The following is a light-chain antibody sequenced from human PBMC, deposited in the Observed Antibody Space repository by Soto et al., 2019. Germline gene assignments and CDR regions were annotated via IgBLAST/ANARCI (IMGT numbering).Light chain of an antibody. CDR3: LQNHNYPLT. CDR2: VAS. V-gene: IGKV1-6*01. Sequence: AIQMTQSPSSLSAFVGDSVTITCRASQGVGSDLAWYQQRPGKTPKFLISVASTLQSGVPSRFSGSGFGTDFTLTISSLQPEDFATYYCLQNHNYPLTFGGGTNVEIK. CDR1: QGVGSD. J-gene: IGKJ4*01.